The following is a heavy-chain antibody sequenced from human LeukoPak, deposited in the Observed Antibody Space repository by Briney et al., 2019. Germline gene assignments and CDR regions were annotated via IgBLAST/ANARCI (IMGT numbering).Heavy chain of an antibody. CDR3: AKDLGSAPLYYYYMDV. CDR2: ISGSGGST. J-gene: IGHJ6*03. CDR1: GFTFNSYA. Sequence: GGSLRLSCAASGFTFNSYAMSWARQAPGKGLEWVSAISGSGGSTYYADSVKGRFTISRDNSKNTLYLQMNSLRAEDTAVYYCAKDLGSAPLYYYYMDVWGKGTTVTVSS. D-gene: IGHD3-10*01. V-gene: IGHV3-23*01.